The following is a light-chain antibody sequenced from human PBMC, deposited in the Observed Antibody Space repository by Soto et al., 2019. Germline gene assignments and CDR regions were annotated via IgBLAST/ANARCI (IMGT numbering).Light chain of an antibody. CDR3: SSYTSTSTRV. V-gene: IGLV2-14*01. CDR1: SRDVGGYNY. Sequence: QSVLTQPAFVSGSPGQSITISCTGTSRDVGGYNYVSWYQHPPGKAPKLMISEVSNRSSGVSNRFSGSKSGNTASLTISGLQAEDEADYYCSSYTSTSTRVFGTGTKVTVL. J-gene: IGLJ1*01. CDR2: EVS.